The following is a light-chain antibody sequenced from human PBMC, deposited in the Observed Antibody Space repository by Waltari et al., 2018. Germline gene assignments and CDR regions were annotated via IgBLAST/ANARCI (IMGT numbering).Light chain of an antibody. CDR2: EVP. CDR1: NSDVGAYNY. CDR3: SSYAHNNHFV. Sequence: QSVLTQPPSATGSPGQSVTIPCTGTNSDVGAYNYASWYQLHPGKVPELLIYEVPKRPSGVPDRFSGSKSGNTASLTVSGLQADDEADYYCSSYAHNNHFVFGTGTKVTVL. V-gene: IGLV2-8*01. J-gene: IGLJ1*01.